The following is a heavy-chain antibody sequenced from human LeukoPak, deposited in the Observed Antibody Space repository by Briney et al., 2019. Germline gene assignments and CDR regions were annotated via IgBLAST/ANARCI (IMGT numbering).Heavy chain of an antibody. CDR3: ARESSIYGSGTDTFDI. CDR1: GGSISSGNYY. Sequence: SETLSLTCTVSGGSISSGNYYWSWIRQPPGKGLEWIGCIYYSGSTYYNPSLKSRVTISVDTSKNQFSLKLSSVTAADTAVYYWARESSIYGSGTDTFDIWGQGTMVTVSS. D-gene: IGHD3-10*01. V-gene: IGHV4-30-4*01. J-gene: IGHJ3*02. CDR2: IYYSGST.